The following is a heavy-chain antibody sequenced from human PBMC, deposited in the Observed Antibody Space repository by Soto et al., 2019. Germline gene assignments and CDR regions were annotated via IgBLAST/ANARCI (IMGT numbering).Heavy chain of an antibody. V-gene: IGHV3-33*01. CDR3: ARERRSYYYYMDV. D-gene: IGHD6-19*01. J-gene: IGHJ6*03. CDR2: IWYDGSNK. Sequence: GGSLRLSCASSGLTFSSYGMHLVRQAPGKGLEWVAVIWYDGSNKYYADSVKGRFTISRDNSKNTLYLQMNSLRAEDTAVYYCARERRSYYYYMDVWGKGTTVTVSS. CDR1: GLTFSSYG.